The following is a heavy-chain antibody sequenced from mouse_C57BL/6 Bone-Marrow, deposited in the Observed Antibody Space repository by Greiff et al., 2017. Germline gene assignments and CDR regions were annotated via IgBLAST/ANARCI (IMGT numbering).Heavy chain of an antibody. CDR3: ARQRYSSSWFAY. V-gene: IGHV5-6*01. CDR2: ISSGGSYT. J-gene: IGHJ3*01. D-gene: IGHD1-1*01. CDR1: GFTFSSYG. Sequence: EVQGVESGGDLVKPGGSLKLSCAASGFTFSSYGMSWVRQTPDKRLEWVATISSGGSYTYYPDSVKGRFTISRDNAKNTLYLQMSSLKSEDTAMYYCARQRYSSSWFAYWGQGTLVTVSA.